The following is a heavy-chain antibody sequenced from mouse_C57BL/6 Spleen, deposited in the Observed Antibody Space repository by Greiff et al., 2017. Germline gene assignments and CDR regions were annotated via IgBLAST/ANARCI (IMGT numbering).Heavy chain of an antibody. CDR3: ASASYYDNDYFDY. CDR2: IYPRDGST. Sequence: VKLQESDAELVKPGASVKISCKASGYTFTDHSIHWMKQRPEQGLEWIGYIYPRDGSTKYNEKFKGKATLTADKSSSTAYMQLNSLTSEDSAVYYCASASYYDNDYFDYWGQGTTLTVSS. J-gene: IGHJ2*01. V-gene: IGHV1-78*01. CDR1: GYTFTDHS. D-gene: IGHD2-4*01.